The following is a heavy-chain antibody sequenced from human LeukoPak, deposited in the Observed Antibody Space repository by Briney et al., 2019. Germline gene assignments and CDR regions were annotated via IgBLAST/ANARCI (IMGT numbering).Heavy chain of an antibody. J-gene: IGHJ4*02. V-gene: IGHV6-1*01. CDR3: ARVVSRYFDY. CDR1: GDSVSSTSAG. Sequence: SQTLSLTCAISGDSVSSTSAGWNWIRQSPSRGLEWLGRTYYRSKWYNDYAAPVKSRLTINPDTSKNQFSLQLNSVTPEDTAVYYCARVVSRYFDYWGQGTLVTVSS. D-gene: IGHD3-16*01. CDR2: TYYRSKWYN.